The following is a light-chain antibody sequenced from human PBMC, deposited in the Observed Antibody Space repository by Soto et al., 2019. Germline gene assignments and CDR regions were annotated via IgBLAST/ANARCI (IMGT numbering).Light chain of an antibody. J-gene: IGKJ2*01. CDR2: GAS. CDR3: QQYGSSPPMYT. V-gene: IGKV3-20*01. CDR1: QSVSSSY. Sequence: EIGLTQSPGTLSLSPGERATLSCRASQSVSSSYLAWYQQKPGQAPRLLIYGASSRATGIPDRFSGSGSGTDFTLTISRLEPEDFAVYYCQQYGSSPPMYTFGQGTKVDIK.